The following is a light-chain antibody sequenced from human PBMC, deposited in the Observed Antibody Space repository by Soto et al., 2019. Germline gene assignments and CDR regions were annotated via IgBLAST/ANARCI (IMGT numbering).Light chain of an antibody. CDR1: QSISSW. J-gene: IGKJ1*01. Sequence: DIQMTQSPSTLSASVGDRVTITCRASQSISSWLAWYQQKPGKAPKLLIYKASSLERGVPPRFSGSGTGTEFTLTISSLQPDDFATYYCQQYNTYRTFGQGTKVEIK. CDR3: QQYNTYRT. V-gene: IGKV1-5*03. CDR2: KAS.